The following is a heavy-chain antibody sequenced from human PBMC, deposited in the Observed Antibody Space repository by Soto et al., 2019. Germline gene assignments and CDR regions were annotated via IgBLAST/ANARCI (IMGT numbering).Heavy chain of an antibody. Sequence: QLHLVQSGAVVKKPGASVTVSCSASGYPVTAYYMHWVRQAPGRGLEWMGGINPATGAAKYTQTFRGRVTMTRDTSTSKVFMELSGLTSGDTAVFYWARGGGVGVAGSAAFDMWGQGTLVTVSS. CDR3: ARGGGVGVAGSAAFDM. D-gene: IGHD3-3*01. J-gene: IGHJ3*02. CDR2: INPATGAA. V-gene: IGHV1-2*02. CDR1: GYPVTAYY.